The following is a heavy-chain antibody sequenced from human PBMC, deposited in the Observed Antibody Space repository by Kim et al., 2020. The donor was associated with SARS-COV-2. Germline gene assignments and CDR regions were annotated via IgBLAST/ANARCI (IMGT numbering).Heavy chain of an antibody. J-gene: IGHJ3*02. CDR2: IYYSGST. D-gene: IGHD3-10*01. CDR3: ARAEMFFGRGIKNAFDI. Sequence: SETLYLTCTVSGGSVSTDYWSWIRQPPGKGLEWIGYIYYSGSTNYNPSLKSRFTISLDTYKNPFSLRLSSVTAADTAVYYCARAEMFFGRGIKNAFDIWGHGTMVTVSS. CDR1: GGSVSTDY. V-gene: IGHV4-59*02.